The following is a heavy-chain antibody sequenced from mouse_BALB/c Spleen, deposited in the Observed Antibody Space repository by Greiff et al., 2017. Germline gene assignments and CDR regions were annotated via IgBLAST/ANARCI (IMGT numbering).Heavy chain of an antibody. V-gene: IGHV14-3*02. J-gene: IGHJ2*01. Sequence: VQLKESGAELVKPGASVKLSCTASGFNIKDTYMHWVKQMPEQGLEWIGRIDPANGNTKYDPKFQRKATITADASSHTAYLQLSSLPSEDTAVYYSARDCDYFDYSGQGTTLTVSS. CDR3: ARDCDYFDY. CDR2: IDPANGNT. CDR1: GFNIKDTY.